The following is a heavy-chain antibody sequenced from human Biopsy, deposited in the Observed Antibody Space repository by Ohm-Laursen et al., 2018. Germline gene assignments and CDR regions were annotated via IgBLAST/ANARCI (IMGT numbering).Heavy chain of an antibody. Sequence: TLSLTCTVSGGSVSSNVHYWAWIRQPPGKGLECIGTVFHSGITFYNLPLKSRVTISIDTSKNQFSLNLSSVTAADTAVYYCARHPTGFWFDPWGQGTLVTVSS. CDR3: ARHPTGFWFDP. J-gene: IGHJ5*02. CDR1: GGSVSSNVHY. V-gene: IGHV4-39*01. CDR2: VFHSGIT.